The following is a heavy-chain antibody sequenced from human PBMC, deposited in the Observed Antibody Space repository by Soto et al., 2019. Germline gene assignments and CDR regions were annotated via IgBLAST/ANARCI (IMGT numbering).Heavy chain of an antibody. J-gene: IGHJ6*02. V-gene: IGHV2-5*02. Sequence: QITLKESGPTLVKPTQTLTLTCTFSGFSLSTSGVGVGWIRQPPGKALEWLALIYWDDDKRYSPSLKSRLTITKDTSKNQVVLTMTNMDPVDTATNYCAHTRVRGVIRPYGMDVWGQGTTVTVSS. CDR1: GFSLSTSGVG. CDR2: IYWDDDK. CDR3: AHTRVRGVIRPYGMDV. D-gene: IGHD3-10*01.